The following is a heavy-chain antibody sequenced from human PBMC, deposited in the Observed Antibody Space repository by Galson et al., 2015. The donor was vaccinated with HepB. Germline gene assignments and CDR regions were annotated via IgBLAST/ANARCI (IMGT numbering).Heavy chain of an antibody. J-gene: IGHJ4*02. Sequence: SLRLSCAASGFTFSNYYVSWIRQAPGKGLEWLSYISHNTLNTNYADSVKGRITISRDNAKNSLYLQLNILRAGDTAVNYCGRVADVDYGEHSHFDYWGQGTLVTVSS. CDR2: ISHNTLNT. D-gene: IGHD4-17*01. CDR3: GRVADVDYGEHSHFDY. V-gene: IGHV3-11*06. CDR1: GFTFSNYY.